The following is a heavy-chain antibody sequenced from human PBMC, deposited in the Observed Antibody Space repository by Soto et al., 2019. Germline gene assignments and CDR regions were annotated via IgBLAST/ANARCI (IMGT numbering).Heavy chain of an antibody. CDR3: ARGEDAFFYYGLDV. V-gene: IGHV4-59*01. CDR1: GGSITSSY. J-gene: IGHJ6*02. Sequence: SETLSLTCTVSGGSITSSYGCWIRRPPGKGLEWIAYIYDTGISGYTPSTSYNPSLKSRVTMSVDTSKSQFSLKLTSVTAADTAVYYCARGEDAFFYYGLDVWGQGITVTVSS. CDR2: IYDTGISGYTPST.